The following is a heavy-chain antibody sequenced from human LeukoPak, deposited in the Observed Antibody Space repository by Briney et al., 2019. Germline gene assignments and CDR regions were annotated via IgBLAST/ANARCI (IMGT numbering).Heavy chain of an antibody. CDR3: AKGSGSGWYGWFAP. Sequence: PGGSLRLSCAASGFTFSSYAMSWVRQAPGKGLEWVSSIEASGGATYYADSVKGRFTISRDNSKNTFYLQMNSLRAEDTAVYYCAKGSGSGWYGWFAPWGQGTLVTVSS. CDR2: IEASGGAT. D-gene: IGHD6-19*01. J-gene: IGHJ5*02. CDR1: GFTFSSYA. V-gene: IGHV3-23*01.